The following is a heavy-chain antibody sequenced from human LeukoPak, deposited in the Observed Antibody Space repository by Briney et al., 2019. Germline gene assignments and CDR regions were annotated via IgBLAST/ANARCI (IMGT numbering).Heavy chain of an antibody. Sequence: GGSLRLSCVASGFIFGDYWMSWVRQAPGKGLEWVANIKQDGSEKYYVDSVKGRFTISRDNAKNSLYLQMNSLRAEDTAVYYCARSEWLVQYYYYGMDVWGQGTTVTVSS. J-gene: IGHJ6*02. CDR2: IKQDGSEK. CDR3: ARSEWLVQYYYYGMDV. V-gene: IGHV3-7*03. CDR1: GFIFGDYW. D-gene: IGHD6-19*01.